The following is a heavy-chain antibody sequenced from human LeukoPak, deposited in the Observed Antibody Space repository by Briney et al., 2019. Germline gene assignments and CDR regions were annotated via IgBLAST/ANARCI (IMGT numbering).Heavy chain of an antibody. CDR2: IYYSGST. V-gene: IGHV4-59*01. CDR1: GGSISSYY. CDR3: ARETTRGSYDFWSGYEYYFDY. J-gene: IGHJ4*02. Sequence: SETLSLTCTVSGGSISSYYWSWIRQPLGKGLEWIGYIYYSGSTNYNPSLKSRVTISVDTSKNQFSLKLSSVTAADTAVYYCARETTRGSYDFWSGYEYYFDYWGQGTLVTVSS. D-gene: IGHD3-3*01.